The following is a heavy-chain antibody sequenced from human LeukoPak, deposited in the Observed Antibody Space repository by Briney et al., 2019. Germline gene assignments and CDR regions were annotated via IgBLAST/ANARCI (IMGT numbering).Heavy chain of an antibody. V-gene: IGHV1-2*02. CDR3: ASRYYDISTGYNRVGDAFDI. Sequence: ASVTVSCTASGYTFTDYYVHWVRQAPGQGLEWMGWINPKSGGTNYAQKFQGRVTMTRDTSISTAYMELSRLRSDEPGTHCCASRYYDISTGYNRVGDAFDIWGQGTMVTVSS. CDR2: INPKSGGT. D-gene: IGHD3-9*01. CDR1: GYTFTDYY. J-gene: IGHJ3*02.